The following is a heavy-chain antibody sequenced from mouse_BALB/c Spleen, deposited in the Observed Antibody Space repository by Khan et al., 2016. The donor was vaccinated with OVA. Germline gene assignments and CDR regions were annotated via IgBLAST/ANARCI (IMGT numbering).Heavy chain of an antibody. J-gene: IGHJ3*01. D-gene: IGHD2-12*01. V-gene: IGHV3-8*02. Sequence: EVKLEESGPSLVKPSQTLSLTCSVTGDSITSGYWNWIRKFPGNKLEYMGYIIYTGYTYYNPSLHSRISITRHTSKNQYYLQLNSVTDEDTATYYCARSTYRYAFVYWGQGTLVTVSA. CDR3: ARSTYRYAFVY. CDR2: IIYTGYT. CDR1: GDSITSGY.